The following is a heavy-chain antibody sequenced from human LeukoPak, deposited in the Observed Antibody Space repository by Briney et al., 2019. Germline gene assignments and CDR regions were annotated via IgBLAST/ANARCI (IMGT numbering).Heavy chain of an antibody. J-gene: IGHJ4*02. D-gene: IGHD3-9*01. CDR3: AKDQEYYDSLAGYDY. CDR2: ISGRGGST. V-gene: IGHV3-23*01. CDR1: GFTLSSYA. Sequence: GSLILYCAASGFTLSSYAVSWVRQAPGKGLEWVSAISGRGGSTYYPDPVKGRFTISRDKSKNTLYLQMNSLRAEDTAVYYCAKDQEYYDSLAGYDYWGQGTLVTVSS.